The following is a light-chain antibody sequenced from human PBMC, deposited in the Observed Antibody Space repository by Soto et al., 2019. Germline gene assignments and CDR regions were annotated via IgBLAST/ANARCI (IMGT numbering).Light chain of an antibody. J-gene: IGKJ2*01. CDR2: GAS. CDR1: QSVRSN. Sequence: ETVMTQSPATLSVSPGESATLSCRASQSVRSNLAWYQQKPGQAPRLLIYGASTRATGIPARFSGSGSGTEFTLTISSLQSVDFAVYYCQQYNNWPPYTFGQGTKVDNK. CDR3: QQYNNWPPYT. V-gene: IGKV3-15*01.